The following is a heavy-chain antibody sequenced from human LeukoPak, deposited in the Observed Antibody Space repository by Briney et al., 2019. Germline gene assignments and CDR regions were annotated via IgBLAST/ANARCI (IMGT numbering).Heavy chain of an antibody. V-gene: IGHV3-23*01. J-gene: IGHJ4*02. CDR2: ISGSGGST. CDR3: AKRLSSSWYEWTIDY. CDR1: GFTVSSIH. D-gene: IGHD6-13*01. Sequence: GGSLRLSCAASGFTVSSIHMVWVRQAPGKGLEWVSAISGSGGSTYYADSVKGRFTISRDNSKNTLYLQMNSLRAEDTAVYYCAKRLSSSWYEWTIDYWGQGTLVTVSS.